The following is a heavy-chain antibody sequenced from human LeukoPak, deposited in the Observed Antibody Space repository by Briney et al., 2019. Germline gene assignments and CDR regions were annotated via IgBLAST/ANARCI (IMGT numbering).Heavy chain of an antibody. V-gene: IGHV3-7*01. CDR3: ASGSGWVFEY. CDR1: GFTFSSYS. CDR2: IKQDGSEK. J-gene: IGHJ4*02. Sequence: GGSLRLSRAASGFTFSSYSMNWVRQAPGKGLEWVANIKQDGSEKYYVDSVKGRFTISRDNAKNSLYLQMNSLRAEDTAVYYCASGSGWVFEYWGQGTLVTVSS. D-gene: IGHD6-19*01.